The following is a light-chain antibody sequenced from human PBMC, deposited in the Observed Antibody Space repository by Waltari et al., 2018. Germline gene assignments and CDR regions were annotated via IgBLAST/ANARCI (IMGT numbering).Light chain of an antibody. CDR1: QSVSSNY. J-gene: IGKJ1*01. CDR2: GAS. CDR3: QQYGTSPRT. Sequence: EIVLTQSPGTLSLSPGERASLSCRTSQSVSSNYLAWYQQRLGQAPRLLIYGASSRAIGIPDRFSGSGSGTDFTLTISRLEPEDFAVYYCQQYGTSPRTFGQGTKVEIK. V-gene: IGKV3-20*01.